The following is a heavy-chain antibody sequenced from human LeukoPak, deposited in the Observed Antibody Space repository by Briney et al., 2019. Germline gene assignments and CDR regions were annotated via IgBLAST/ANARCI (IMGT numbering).Heavy chain of an antibody. Sequence: SETLSLTCTVSGGSISSYYWSWIRQPPGKGLEWIGYIYYSGSTNYNPSLKSRVTISVDSSKNQFSLKLSSVTAADTAVYYCARHEGYSSSQPFGYWGQGTLVTVSS. J-gene: IGHJ4*02. CDR2: IYYSGST. V-gene: IGHV4-59*08. CDR1: GGSISSYY. D-gene: IGHD6-13*01. CDR3: ARHEGYSSSQPFGY.